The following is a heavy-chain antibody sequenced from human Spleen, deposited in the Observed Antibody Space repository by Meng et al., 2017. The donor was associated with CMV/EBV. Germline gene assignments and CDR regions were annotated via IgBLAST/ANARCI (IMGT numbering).Heavy chain of an antibody. V-gene: IGHV1-46*01. CDR2: INFGGGGP. Sequence: TCTGNCIHWVRQAPGRRLKGMGVINFGGGGPSYAQKFQGKVNMTRDTSTSTAYMDLSRLTSEDTAVYLCARVPYCGGDCYYYGIDVWGQGTTVTVSS. CDR1: TCTGNC. J-gene: IGHJ6*02. CDR3: ARVPYCGGDCYYYGIDV. D-gene: IGHD2-21*01.